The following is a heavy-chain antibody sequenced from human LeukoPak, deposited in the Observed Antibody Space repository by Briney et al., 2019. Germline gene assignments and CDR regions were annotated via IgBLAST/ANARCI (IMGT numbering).Heavy chain of an antibody. CDR2: IYPDGNT. Sequence: GGSLRLSCAASGFTVSSNCMNWVRQAPGKGLEWVSMIYPDGNTFYANSVKGRFTISRDNSKNTLDLQMSSLGAEDTAVYFCARRGHGYGSPFDYWGQGTLVTVSS. J-gene: IGHJ4*02. CDR3: ARRGHGYGSPFDY. CDR1: GFTVSSNC. D-gene: IGHD5-18*01. V-gene: IGHV3-66*04.